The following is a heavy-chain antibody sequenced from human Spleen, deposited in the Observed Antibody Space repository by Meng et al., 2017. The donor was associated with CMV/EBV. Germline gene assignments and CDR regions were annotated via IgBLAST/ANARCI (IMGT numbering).Heavy chain of an antibody. CDR2: ISSSGSTI. D-gene: IGHD3-22*01. J-gene: IGHJ3*02. CDR3: AKDHPEYDSSGYYIGAFDI. V-gene: IGHV3-48*03. Sequence: GGSLRLSCAASGFTFSSYEMNWVRQAPGKGLEWVSYISSSGSTIYYADSVKGRFTISRDNAKNSLYLQMNSLRAEDTAVYYCAKDHPEYDSSGYYIGAFDIWGQGTMVTVSS. CDR1: GFTFSSYE.